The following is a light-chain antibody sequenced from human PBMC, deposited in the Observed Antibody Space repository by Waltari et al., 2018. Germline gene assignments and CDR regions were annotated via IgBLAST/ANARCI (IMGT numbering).Light chain of an antibody. V-gene: IGLV3-19*01. CDR3: HSRKGSDNQVV. CDR1: SLRTPY. CDR2: GKD. J-gene: IGLJ3*02. Sequence: SSELTQGPAVSVALGQTVKITCQGDSLRTPYARWYQVKPGQAPVLVLFGKDKRPSGIPDRISGHTSGTTSSLTITGAQAEDEADYYCHSRKGSDNQVVFGGGTKVTVL.